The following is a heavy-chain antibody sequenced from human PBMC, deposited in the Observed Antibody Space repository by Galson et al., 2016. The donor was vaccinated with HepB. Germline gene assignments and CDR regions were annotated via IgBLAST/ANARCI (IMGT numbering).Heavy chain of an antibody. Sequence: TLSLTCTVSGASISSGDYYWNWIRQHPGMGLEWIGYIYYNGKTYYNPSLKSRVTISVDTSKNQFSLTLSSVPAADTATYFCAKPRESRMYYDILTGAPFDAFDVWGQGTVVAVSS. V-gene: IGHV4-31*03. CDR1: GASISSGDYY. J-gene: IGHJ3*01. D-gene: IGHD3-9*01. CDR2: IYYNGKT. CDR3: AKPRESRMYYDILTGAPFDAFDV.